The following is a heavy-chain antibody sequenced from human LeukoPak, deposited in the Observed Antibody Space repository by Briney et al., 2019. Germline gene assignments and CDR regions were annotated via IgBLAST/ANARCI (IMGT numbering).Heavy chain of an antibody. J-gene: IGHJ5*02. CDR1: GGSISSYY. CDR3: ARVRYYDSSGYSVWFDP. D-gene: IGHD3-22*01. V-gene: IGHV4-4*07. CDR2: IYTSGST. Sequence: SETLSLTCTVSGGSISSYYWSWIRQPAGKGLEWIGRIYTSGSTNYNPSLKSRVTMSVDTSKNQFSQKLSSVTAAGTAVYYCARVRYYDSSGYSVWFDPWGQGTLVTVSS.